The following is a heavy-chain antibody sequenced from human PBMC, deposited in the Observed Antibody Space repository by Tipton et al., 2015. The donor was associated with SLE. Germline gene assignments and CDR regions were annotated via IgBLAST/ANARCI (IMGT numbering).Heavy chain of an antibody. J-gene: IGHJ4*02. V-gene: IGHV3-33*06. CDR3: AKDNWNDAYYFDY. D-gene: IGHD1-20*01. Sequence: SGFTFSSYGMHWVRQAPGKGLEWVAVIWYDGSNKYYADSVKGRFTISRDNSKNTLYLQMNSLRAEDTAVYYCAKDNWNDAYYFDYWGQGTLVTVSS. CDR1: GFTFSSYG. CDR2: IWYDGSNK.